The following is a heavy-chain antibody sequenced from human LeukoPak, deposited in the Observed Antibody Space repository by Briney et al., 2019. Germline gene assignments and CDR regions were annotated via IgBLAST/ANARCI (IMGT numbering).Heavy chain of an antibody. CDR1: GFTFSSYG. CDR2: ISYDGSNK. Sequence: PGRSLRLSCAASGFTFSSYGIHWVRQAPGKGLEWVAVISYDGSNKYYADSVKGRFTISRDNSKNTLYLQMNSLRAEDTAVYYCANEGRTYYDFWSGYFTPSGCFDYWGQGTLVTVSS. D-gene: IGHD3-3*01. J-gene: IGHJ4*02. V-gene: IGHV3-30*18. CDR3: ANEGRTYYDFWSGYFTPSGCFDY.